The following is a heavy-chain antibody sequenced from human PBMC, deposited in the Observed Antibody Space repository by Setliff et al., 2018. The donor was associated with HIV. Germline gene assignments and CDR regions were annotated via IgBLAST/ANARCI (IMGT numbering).Heavy chain of an antibody. D-gene: IGHD2-15*01. CDR3: ARDRVRGYCSGGSCYRIDY. Sequence: ASVKVSCKASGSTLTNYHMHWVRQAPGQGLEWMGVINPSGGSTSYAQKFQGRVNMTRDTSTSTVYMELSSMRSEDTAVYYCARDRVRGYCSGGSCYRIDYWGQGTLVTVSS. CDR2: INPSGGST. V-gene: IGHV1-46*01. J-gene: IGHJ4*02. CDR1: GSTLTNYH.